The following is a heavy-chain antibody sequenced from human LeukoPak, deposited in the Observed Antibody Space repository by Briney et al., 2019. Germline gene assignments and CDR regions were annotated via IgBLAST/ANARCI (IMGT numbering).Heavy chain of an antibody. V-gene: IGHV3-23*01. CDR3: AKGVCSGGSCYQPPFDY. J-gene: IGHJ4*02. D-gene: IGHD2-15*01. Sequence: PGGSLRLSSAASGFTFSSYAMSWVRQAPGKGLEWVSAISGSGGSTYYADSVKGRFTISRDNSKNTLYLQMNSLRAEDTAVYYCAKGVCSGGSCYQPPFDYWGQGTLVTVSS. CDR1: GFTFSSYA. CDR2: ISGSGGST.